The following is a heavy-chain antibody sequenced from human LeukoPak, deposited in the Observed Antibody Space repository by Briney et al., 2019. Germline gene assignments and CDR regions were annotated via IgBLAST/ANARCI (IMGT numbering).Heavy chain of an antibody. D-gene: IGHD1-7*01. Sequence: GGSLRLSCTASGFTFSNHWMNWVRQAPGKGLVWVSRINTDGRSTTYADSVKGRFTISRDNAKNTLYLQMNSLKNEDTAVYYCARDRLWNSLDSWGQGTLVTVSS. CDR2: INTDGRST. J-gene: IGHJ4*02. V-gene: IGHV3-74*03. CDR3: ARDRLWNSLDS. CDR1: GFTFSNHW.